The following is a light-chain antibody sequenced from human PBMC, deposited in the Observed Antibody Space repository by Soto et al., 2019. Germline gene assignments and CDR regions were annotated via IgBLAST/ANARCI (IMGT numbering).Light chain of an antibody. CDR2: DVS. CDR3: SSFTDSSTLV. Sequence: QSALTQPASVSGSPGQSITISCTGTSSDVGGYNYVSWYQQHPGEAPKLMVYDVSYWPSGVSNRFSGSKSGNTASLTISGLQAEDEADYYCSSFTDSSTLVFGGGTKLTVL. CDR1: SSDVGGYNY. J-gene: IGLJ2*01. V-gene: IGLV2-14*01.